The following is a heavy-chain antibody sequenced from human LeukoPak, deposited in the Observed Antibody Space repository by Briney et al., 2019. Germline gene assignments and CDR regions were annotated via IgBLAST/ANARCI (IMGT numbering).Heavy chain of an antibody. Sequence: GASVKVSCKASGYTFTSYAMHWVRQAPGQRLEWMGWINAGNGNTKYSQKFQGRVTITRDTSASTAYMELSSLRPEDTAVYYCAREGGGIVVVMYYFDYWGQGTLVTVSS. CDR1: GYTFTSYA. V-gene: IGHV1-3*01. CDR2: INAGNGNT. CDR3: AREGGGIVVVMYYFDY. D-gene: IGHD2-2*01. J-gene: IGHJ4*02.